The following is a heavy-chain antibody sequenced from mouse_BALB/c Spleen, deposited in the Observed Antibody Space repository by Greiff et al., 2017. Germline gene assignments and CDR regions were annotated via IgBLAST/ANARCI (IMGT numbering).Heavy chain of an antibody. CDR2: ISYSGST. V-gene: IGHV3-2*02. D-gene: IGHD1-2*01. J-gene: IGHJ3*01. Sequence: EVQRVESGPGLVKPSQSLSLTCTVTGYSITSDYAWNWIRQFPGNKLEWMGYISYSGSTSYNPSLKSRISITRDTSKNQFFLQLNSVTTEDTATYYCASDYGYSWFAYWGQGTLVTVSA. CDR1: GYSITSDYA. CDR3: ASDYGYSWFAY.